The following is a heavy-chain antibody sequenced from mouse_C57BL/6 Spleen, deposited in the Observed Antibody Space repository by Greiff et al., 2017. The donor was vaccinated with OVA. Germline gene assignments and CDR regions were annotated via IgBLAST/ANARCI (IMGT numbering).Heavy chain of an antibody. D-gene: IGHD2-4*01. V-gene: IGHV14-4*01. CDR3: TFYYDYDVGYFDY. CDR1: GFNIKDDY. CDR2: IDPENGDT. J-gene: IGHJ2*01. Sequence: VQLQQSGAELVRPGASVKLSCTASGFNIKDDYMHWVKQRPEQGLEWIGWIDPENGDTEYASKFQGKATITADTSSNTAYLQLSSLTSEDTAVYYCTFYYDYDVGYFDYWGQGTTLTVSS.